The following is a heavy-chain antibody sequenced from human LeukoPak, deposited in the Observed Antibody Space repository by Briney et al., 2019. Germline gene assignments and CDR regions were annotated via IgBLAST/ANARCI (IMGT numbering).Heavy chain of an antibody. CDR3: ATHLRGYYDSSGYYFDY. CDR2: IYHSGST. V-gene: IGHV4-4*02. Sequence: PSETLSLTCAVSGGSISSSNWWSWVRQPPGKGLEWIGEIYHSGSTNYNPSLKSRVTISVDKSKNQFSLKLSSVTAADTAVYYCATHLRGYYDSSGYYFDYWGQGTLVTVSS. CDR1: GGSISSSNW. J-gene: IGHJ4*02. D-gene: IGHD3-22*01.